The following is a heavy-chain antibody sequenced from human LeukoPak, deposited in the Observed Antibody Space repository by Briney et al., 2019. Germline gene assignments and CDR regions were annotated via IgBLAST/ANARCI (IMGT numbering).Heavy chain of an antibody. CDR1: GFIFSEYY. CDR2: ISSSGSTI. V-gene: IGHV3-11*04. J-gene: IGHJ4*02. Sequence: PGGSLRLSCAASGFIFSEYYMSWIRQAPGKGLEWVSYISSSGSTIYYADSVKGRFTISRDNAKNSLYLQMNSLRAEDTAVYYCARDLVQQAYFDYWGQGTLVTVSS. CDR3: ARDLVQQAYFDY. D-gene: IGHD6-13*01.